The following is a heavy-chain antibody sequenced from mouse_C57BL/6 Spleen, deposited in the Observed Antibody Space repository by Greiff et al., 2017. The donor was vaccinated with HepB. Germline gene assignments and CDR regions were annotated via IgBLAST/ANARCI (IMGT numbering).Heavy chain of an antibody. Sequence: DVQLQQSGAELVRPGASVKLSCTASGFNIKDYYMHWVKQRPEQGLEWIGRIDPEDGDTEYAPKFQGKATMTADTSSNTAYLQLSSLTSEDTAVYYCTTKIYYGYHMDYWGQGTSVTVSS. CDR3: TTKIYYGYHMDY. D-gene: IGHD2-2*01. CDR1: GFNIKDYY. J-gene: IGHJ4*01. V-gene: IGHV14-1*01. CDR2: IDPEDGDT.